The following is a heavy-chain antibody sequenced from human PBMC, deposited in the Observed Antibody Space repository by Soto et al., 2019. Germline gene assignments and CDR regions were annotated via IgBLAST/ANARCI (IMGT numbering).Heavy chain of an antibody. V-gene: IGHV4-39*07. CDR3: ARVSGSSWLFDY. CDR2: IYYSGST. CDR1: GGSVSSSSSY. Sequence: SETLSLTCTVSGGSVSSSSSYWGWIRQPPGKGLEWIGSIYYSGSTYYNPSLKSRVTISVDTSKNQFSLKLSSVTAADTAVYYCARVSGSSWLFDYWGQGTLVTVSS. D-gene: IGHD6-13*01. J-gene: IGHJ4*02.